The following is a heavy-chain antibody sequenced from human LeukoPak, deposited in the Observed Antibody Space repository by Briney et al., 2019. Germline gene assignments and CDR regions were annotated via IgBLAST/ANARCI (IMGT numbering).Heavy chain of an antibody. Sequence: GGSLRLSCVASGFTFSNYWMSWVCQAPGKGLEWAADIKQDGSANYYVDSVKGRFTISRDNAKNSLYLQMNSLRAEDTAVYYCARVLGGYGGSKQPCDVWGQGTMVTVSS. CDR3: ARVLGGYGGSKQPCDV. CDR2: IKQDGSAN. D-gene: IGHD4/OR15-4a*01. CDR1: GFTFSNYW. V-gene: IGHV3-7*01. J-gene: IGHJ3*01.